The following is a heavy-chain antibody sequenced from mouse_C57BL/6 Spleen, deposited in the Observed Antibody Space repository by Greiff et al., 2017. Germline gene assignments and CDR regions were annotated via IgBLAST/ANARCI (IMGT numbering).Heavy chain of an antibody. J-gene: IGHJ3*01. CDR3: ARDYYYGSSPFAY. CDR1: GFTFSDYG. Sequence: EVMLVESGGGLVKPGGSLKLSCAASGFTFSDYGMHWVRQAPEKGLKWVAYISSGSSTIYYADTVKGRFTISRDNAKNTLFLQMTSLRSEDTAMYYCARDYYYGSSPFAYWGQGTLVTVSA. D-gene: IGHD1-1*01. V-gene: IGHV5-17*01. CDR2: ISSGSSTI.